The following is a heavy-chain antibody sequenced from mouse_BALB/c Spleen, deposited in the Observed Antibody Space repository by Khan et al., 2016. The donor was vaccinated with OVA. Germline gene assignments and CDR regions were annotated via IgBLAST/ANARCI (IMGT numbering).Heavy chain of an antibody. CDR2: VNPNTGGS. J-gene: IGHJ3*01. CDR3: ARGYDCFAY. D-gene: IGHD2-14*01. V-gene: IGHV1-26*01. CDR1: GYSFTLYY. Sequence: VQLKESGPDLVKPGASVKISCKASGYSFTLYYMTWVKQGHGKSLEWIGRVNPNTGGSDYNQEFKGKAILTVDKSSNTAYMELHSLTSEDSAVYYCARGYDCFAYWGQGTLVTVSA.